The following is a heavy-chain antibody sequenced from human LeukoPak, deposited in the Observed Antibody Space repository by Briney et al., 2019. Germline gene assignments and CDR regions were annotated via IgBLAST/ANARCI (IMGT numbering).Heavy chain of an antibody. CDR1: GFTFSSYA. D-gene: IGHD5-18*01. CDR3: AKDPHGSYGPRYFFDS. Sequence: GGSLRPSCAASGFTFSSYAMHWVRQAPGKGLEWVAVIWYDETYKYYADSVKGRFTISRDNSKNTLYLQMNSLRAEDTALYYCAKDPHGSYGPRYFFDSWGQGTLVTVSS. V-gene: IGHV3-33*06. J-gene: IGHJ4*02. CDR2: IWYDETYK.